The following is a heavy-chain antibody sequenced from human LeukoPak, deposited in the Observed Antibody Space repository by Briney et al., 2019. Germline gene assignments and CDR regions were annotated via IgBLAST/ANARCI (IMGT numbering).Heavy chain of an antibody. V-gene: IGHV3-30*02. CDR3: AKSDSSSWYSQYYFDY. Sequence: PGGSLRLSCAASGFTFSTFGMHWVRQAPGKGLEWVAFIRYDGSNKYYADSVKGRFTISRDNSKNTLDLQTNSLRAEDTAVYYCAKSDSSSWYSQYYFDYWGQGTLVTVSS. CDR2: IRYDGSNK. J-gene: IGHJ4*02. D-gene: IGHD6-13*01. CDR1: GFTFSTFG.